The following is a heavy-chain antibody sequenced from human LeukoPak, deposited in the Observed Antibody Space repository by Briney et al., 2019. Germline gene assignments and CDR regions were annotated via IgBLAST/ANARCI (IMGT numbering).Heavy chain of an antibody. Sequence: GGSLRLSCAASGFTFSSYAMSWVRQAPGKGLEWVSAISGSGGGTYYADSVKGRFTISRDNSKNTLYLQMNSLRAEDTAVYYCAKDSLIAVAGTRPWWYFDLWGRGTLVTVSS. D-gene: IGHD6-19*01. V-gene: IGHV3-23*01. J-gene: IGHJ2*01. CDR3: AKDSLIAVAGTRPWWYFDL. CDR2: ISGSGGGT. CDR1: GFTFSSYA.